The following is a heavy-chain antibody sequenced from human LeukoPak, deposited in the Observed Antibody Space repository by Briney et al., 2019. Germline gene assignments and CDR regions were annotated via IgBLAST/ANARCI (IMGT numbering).Heavy chain of an antibody. J-gene: IGHJ4*02. V-gene: IGHV3-21*01. CDR3: ARSGGTNSYCGGGCYSWGQLNY. Sequence: GGSLRLSCAASGFTFSSYSMNWVRQAPGKGLEWVSSISSSSSYIYYADSVKGRFTISRDNAKNSLYLQMNSLRAEDTAVYYCARSGGTNSYCGGGCYSWGQLNYWGQGTLVTVSS. CDR2: ISSSSSYI. D-gene: IGHD2-21*02. CDR1: GFTFSSYS.